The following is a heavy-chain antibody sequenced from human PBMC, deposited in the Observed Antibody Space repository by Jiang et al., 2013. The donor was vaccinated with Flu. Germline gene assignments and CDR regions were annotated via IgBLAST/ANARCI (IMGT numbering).Heavy chain of an antibody. CDR2: ISYDGSNK. V-gene: IGHV3-30*04. D-gene: IGHD3-22*01. CDR1: GFTFSSYA. Sequence: VQLVESGGGVVQPGRSLRLSCAASGFTFSSYAMHWVRQAPGKGLEWVAVISYDGSNKYYADSVKGRFTISRDNSKNTLYLQMNSLRAEDTAVYYCARNYYDSSGQFDYWG. CDR3: ARNYYDSSGQFDY. J-gene: IGHJ4*01.